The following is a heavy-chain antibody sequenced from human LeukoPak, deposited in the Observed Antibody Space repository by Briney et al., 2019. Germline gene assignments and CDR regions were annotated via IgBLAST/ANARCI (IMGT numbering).Heavy chain of an antibody. D-gene: IGHD2-2*01. Sequence: GGSPRLSCAASGFTFSSYGMHWVRQAPGKGLEWVAFIRYDGSNKYYADSVKGRFTISRDNSKNTPYLQMNSLRAEDTAVYYCAKSDCSSTSCYSVYFQHWGQGTLVTVSS. J-gene: IGHJ1*01. CDR1: GFTFSSYG. CDR2: IRYDGSNK. V-gene: IGHV3-30*02. CDR3: AKSDCSSTSCYSVYFQH.